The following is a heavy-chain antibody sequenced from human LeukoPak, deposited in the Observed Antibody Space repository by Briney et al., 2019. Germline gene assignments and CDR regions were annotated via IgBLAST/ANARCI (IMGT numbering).Heavy chain of an antibody. CDR3: SRVHKAFDGARDAFDI. CDR2: TYYRSTWYN. CDR1: GDSVSSKSAA. D-gene: IGHD3-10*01. Sequence: SQTLSLTCAISGDSVSSKSAAWNWIRQSPSRGLEWLGRTYYRSTWYNDYAVSVKSRITINPDTSKNQFSLQLNSVPPEDTAVYYCSRVHKAFDGARDAFDIWGQGTMVTVSS. V-gene: IGHV6-1*01. J-gene: IGHJ3*02.